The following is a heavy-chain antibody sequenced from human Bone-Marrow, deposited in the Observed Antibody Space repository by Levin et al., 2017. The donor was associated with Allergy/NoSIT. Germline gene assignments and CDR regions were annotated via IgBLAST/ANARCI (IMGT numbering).Heavy chain of an antibody. Sequence: GGSLRLSCAASGFTFSSYSMNWVRQAPGKGLEWVSSISSSSSYIYYADSVKGRFTISRDNAKNSLYLQMNSLRAEDTAVYYCARRGGWDSSGYGYWGQGTLVTVSS. J-gene: IGHJ4*02. CDR2: ISSSSSYI. CDR1: GFTFSSYS. D-gene: IGHD3-22*01. CDR3: ARRGGWDSSGYGY. V-gene: IGHV3-21*01.